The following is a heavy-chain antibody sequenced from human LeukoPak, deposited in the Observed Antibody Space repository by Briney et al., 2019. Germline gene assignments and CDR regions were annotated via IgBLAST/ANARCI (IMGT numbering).Heavy chain of an antibody. V-gene: IGHV3-74*01. CDR3: VRDMFGGRDY. Sequence: GGSLRLSCAASGFTFSSYWMHWVRQVPGKGLAWVSRIDEFGSATNSADSVQGRFSISRDNAKNALYLQMNSLRAEDTAVYYCVRDMFGGRDYWGQGTLVTVSS. CDR1: GFTFSSYW. D-gene: IGHD3-10*02. CDR2: IDEFGSAT. J-gene: IGHJ4*02.